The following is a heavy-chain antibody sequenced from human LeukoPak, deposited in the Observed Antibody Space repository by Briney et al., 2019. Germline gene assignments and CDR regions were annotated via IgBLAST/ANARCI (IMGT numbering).Heavy chain of an antibody. V-gene: IGHV3-64*01. Sequence: GGSLRLSCAASGFTFSSYAMHWVRQAPGKGLEYVSAISSNGGSKYYANSVKGRFTISRDNSKNTLYLQMGSLRAEDMAVYYCARRSGYSYGSTFDYWGQGTLVTVSS. CDR2: ISSNGGSK. CDR1: GFTFSSYA. J-gene: IGHJ4*02. D-gene: IGHD5-18*01. CDR3: ARRSGYSYGSTFDY.